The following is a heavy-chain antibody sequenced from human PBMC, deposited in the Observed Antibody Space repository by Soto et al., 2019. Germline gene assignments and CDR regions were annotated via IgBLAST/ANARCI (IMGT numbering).Heavy chain of an antibody. V-gene: IGHV3-9*01. J-gene: IGHJ4*02. Sequence: GGSLRLSCAASGFTFDDYAMHWVRQAPGKGLEWVSGISWNSGSIGYADSVKGRFTISRDNAKNSLYLQMNSLRAEDTALYYCAKDMDGSIAAAGFDYWGQGTLVTVSS. D-gene: IGHD6-13*01. CDR3: AKDMDGSIAAAGFDY. CDR1: GFTFDDYA. CDR2: ISWNSGSI.